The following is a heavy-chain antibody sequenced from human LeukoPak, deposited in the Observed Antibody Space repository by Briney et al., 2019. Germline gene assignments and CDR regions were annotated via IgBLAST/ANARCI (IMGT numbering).Heavy chain of an antibody. CDR3: ASYLGDMDV. CDR1: GFNFRNYA. CDR2: MSYNGFNK. Sequence: HPGGSLRLSCAASGFNFRNYAIHWVRQAPGKGLEWLTVMSYNGFNKYYADSVKGRFTISRDNSKNTLYLQMDSLKPDDTAVYYCASYLGDMDVWGEGTTVTVSS. V-gene: IGHV3-30-3*01. D-gene: IGHD3-16*02. J-gene: IGHJ6*03.